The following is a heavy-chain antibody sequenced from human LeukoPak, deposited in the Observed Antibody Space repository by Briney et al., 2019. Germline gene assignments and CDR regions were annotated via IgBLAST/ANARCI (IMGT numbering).Heavy chain of an antibody. J-gene: IGHJ4*02. Sequence: GSSVKVSCKASGGTFSSYTISWVRQAPGQGLEWMGRIIPILGIANYAQKLQGRVTITADKSTSTAYMELSSLRSEDTAVYYCASLVSGSLLDYWGQGTLVTVSS. CDR3: ASLVSGSLLDY. CDR2: IIPILGIA. V-gene: IGHV1-69*02. CDR1: GGTFSSYT. D-gene: IGHD1-26*01.